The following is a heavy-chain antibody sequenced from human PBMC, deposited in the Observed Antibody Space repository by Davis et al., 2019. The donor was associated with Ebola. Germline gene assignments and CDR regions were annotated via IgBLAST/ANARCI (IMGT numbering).Heavy chain of an antibody. V-gene: IGHV4-30-4*01. CDR3: ARGGPVVTATRFDY. Sequence: SETLSLTCTVSGGSISSGDYYWSWIRQPPGKGLEWIGYIYYSGSTNYNPSLKSRVTISVDTSKNQFSLTLNSVSAADTAIYYCARGGPVVTATRFDYWGQGILVTVSS. CDR1: GGSISSGDYY. D-gene: IGHD2-21*02. J-gene: IGHJ4*02. CDR2: IYYSGST.